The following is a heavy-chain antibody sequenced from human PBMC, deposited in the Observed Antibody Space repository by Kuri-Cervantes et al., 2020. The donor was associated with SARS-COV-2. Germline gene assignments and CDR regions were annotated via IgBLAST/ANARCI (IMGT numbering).Heavy chain of an antibody. CDR2: ISYDGSNK. J-gene: IGHJ6*02. V-gene: IGHV3-30*01. CDR1: GFTFSSYA. D-gene: IGHD3-3*01. CDR3: AKDGYDFWSGSDQYYGMDV. Sequence: GASLKISCASSGFTFSSYAMHWVRQAPGKGLEWVAVISYDGSNKYYADSVKGRFTISRDNSNNTLYLQMNSLRAEDTAVYYCAKDGYDFWSGSDQYYGMDVWGQGTTVTVSS.